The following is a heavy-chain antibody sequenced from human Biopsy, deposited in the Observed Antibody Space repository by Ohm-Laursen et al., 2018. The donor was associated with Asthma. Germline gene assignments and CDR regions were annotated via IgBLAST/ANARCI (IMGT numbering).Heavy chain of an antibody. J-gene: IGHJ4*02. D-gene: IGHD7-27*01. CDR1: GGSMSSSSYY. V-gene: IGHV4-39*01. Sequence: SETLSLTWTVSGGSMSSSSYYWGWIRQPPGKGLEWMGSISYTGSAYHNPSLKSRVTISVDPSKNHFSLKLSSVTAADTAVYYCARHWDWGSFFDYWGQGTPVTVSS. CDR2: ISYTGSA. CDR3: ARHWDWGSFFDY.